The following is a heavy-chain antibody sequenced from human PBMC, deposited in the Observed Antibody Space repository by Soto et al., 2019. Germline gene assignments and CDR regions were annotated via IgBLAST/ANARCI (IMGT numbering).Heavy chain of an antibody. CDR1: GGTFSSYA. D-gene: IGHD6-19*01. V-gene: IGHV1-69*12. Sequence: QVQLVQSGAEVKKPGSSVKVSCKASGGTFSSYAISWVRQAPGQGLEWMGGIIPIFGTANYAQKFQGRVTITADESTSIAYMELSGLSSENTAVYYCARPRAVAVYGYCGMLVWGQGTTVTVSS. CDR3: ARPRAVAVYGYCGMLV. CDR2: IIPIFGTA. J-gene: IGHJ6*02.